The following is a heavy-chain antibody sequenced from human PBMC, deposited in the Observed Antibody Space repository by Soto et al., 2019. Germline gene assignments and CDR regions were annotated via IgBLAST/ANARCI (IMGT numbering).Heavy chain of an antibody. J-gene: IGHJ4*02. CDR3: ARDLGYHASSGYFDY. D-gene: IGHD3-22*01. CDR2: SRDKAQGYST. CDR1: GFSLSDHY. V-gene: IGHV3-72*01. Sequence: PGGSLRLSCAVSGFSLSDHYIDWVRQAPGKGLEWVGRSRDKAQGYSTEYAASVKGRFTTSRDDSKSSVLLQMNSLKTEDTAVYYCARDLGYHASSGYFDYWGQGTLVNVSS.